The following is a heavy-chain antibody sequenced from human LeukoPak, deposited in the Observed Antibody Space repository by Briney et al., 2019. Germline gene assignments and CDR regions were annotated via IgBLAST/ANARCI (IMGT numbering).Heavy chain of an antibody. V-gene: IGHV1-18*03. J-gene: IGHJ4*02. Sequence: ASVKVSCKASGYTFTSYGISWVRQAPGQGLEWMGWISAYNGNTNYAQKLQGRVTMTTDTSTSTAYMELRSLRSDDMAVYYCARGGDALGYCSSTSCRNYFDYWGQGTLVTVSS. CDR1: GYTFTSYG. CDR2: ISAYNGNT. D-gene: IGHD2-2*01. CDR3: ARGGDALGYCSSTSCRNYFDY.